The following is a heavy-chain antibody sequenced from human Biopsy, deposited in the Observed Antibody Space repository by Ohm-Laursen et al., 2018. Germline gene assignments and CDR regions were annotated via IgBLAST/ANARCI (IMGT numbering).Heavy chain of an antibody. CDR1: GFTFSASV. Sequence: SLRLSCAASGFTFSASVVHWVRQASGKGLEWVGRIRSKAKSYATAYAASVTGRFTISRDDSKNTTYLQMNSLKTEDMAVYYCTLEGAGFDNWGQGTLVTVSS. J-gene: IGHJ4*02. D-gene: IGHD3-10*01. CDR2: IRSKAKSYAT. V-gene: IGHV3-73*01. CDR3: TLEGAGFDN.